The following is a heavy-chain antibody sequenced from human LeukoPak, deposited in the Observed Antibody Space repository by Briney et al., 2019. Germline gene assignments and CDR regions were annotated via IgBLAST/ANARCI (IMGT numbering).Heavy chain of an antibody. Sequence: GGSLRLSCAASGFTFSTYEMNWVRQPPGKGLEWVSYISTSGSTIYYADSLKGRFIISRDNAKNSLYLQMNSLRAEDTAVYYCARAVRHAFDIWGQGTMVTVSS. J-gene: IGHJ3*02. V-gene: IGHV3-48*03. CDR2: ISTSGSTI. CDR3: ARAVRHAFDI. CDR1: GFTFSTYE. D-gene: IGHD6-25*01.